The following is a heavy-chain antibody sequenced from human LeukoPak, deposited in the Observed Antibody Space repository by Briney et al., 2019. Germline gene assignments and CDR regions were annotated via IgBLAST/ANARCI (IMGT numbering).Heavy chain of an antibody. D-gene: IGHD4-11*01. CDR1: GYTFTNFD. Sequence: ASVKVSCKASGYTFTNFDINWVRQATGQGLEWMGWMNPNTGNAGYAQKFQDRVTITWNASISTAYMDLSSLRSEDTAVYYCARVGYSNSYDYWGQGTLVTVSS. J-gene: IGHJ4*02. V-gene: IGHV1-8*03. CDR3: ARVGYSNSYDY. CDR2: MNPNTGNA.